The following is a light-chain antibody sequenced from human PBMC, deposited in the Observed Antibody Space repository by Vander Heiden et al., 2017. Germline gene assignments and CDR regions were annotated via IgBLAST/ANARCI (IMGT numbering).Light chain of an antibody. V-gene: IGLV2-23*02. CDR2: EVN. Sequence: QSALTQPATVSVSPGQSSTISCTGTSTDVANYNHVSWYQQQPGKAPKFMIYEVNKRPSGVSNRFSGSKSDNTASLTISGLQAEDEGDYYCCSYAGSTTYVCGTGTKVSVL. CDR1: STDVANYNH. J-gene: IGLJ1*01. CDR3: CSYAGSTTYV.